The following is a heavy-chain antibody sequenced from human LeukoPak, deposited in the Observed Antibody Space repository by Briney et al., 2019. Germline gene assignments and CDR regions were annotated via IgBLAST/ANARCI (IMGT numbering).Heavy chain of an antibody. CDR3: AREVGGDIVATNYYYYLDV. Sequence: SETLSLTCTVSGVSMSSYYWTWIRQPAGKGLEWIGRIYTSGGTNYNPSLKSRVTMSVDTSKNQFSLKLSSVTAADTAVYYCAREVGGDIVATNYYYYLDVWGKGTTVTVSS. V-gene: IGHV4-4*07. CDR1: GVSMSSYY. D-gene: IGHD5-12*01. J-gene: IGHJ6*03. CDR2: IYTSGGT.